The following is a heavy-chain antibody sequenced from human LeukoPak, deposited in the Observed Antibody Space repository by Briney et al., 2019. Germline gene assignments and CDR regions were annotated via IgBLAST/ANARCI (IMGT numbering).Heavy chain of an antibody. D-gene: IGHD3-22*01. CDR3: ARDLAPSATMIVVVPDAFDI. CDR2: ISSSSSTI. Sequence: PGGSLRLSCAASGFTFSSYSMNWVRQAPGKGLEWVSYISSSSSTIYYADSVKGRFTISRDNAKNSLYLQMNSLRAEDTAVYYCARDLAPSATMIVVVPDAFDIWGQGTMVTVSS. V-gene: IGHV3-48*04. J-gene: IGHJ3*02. CDR1: GFTFSSYS.